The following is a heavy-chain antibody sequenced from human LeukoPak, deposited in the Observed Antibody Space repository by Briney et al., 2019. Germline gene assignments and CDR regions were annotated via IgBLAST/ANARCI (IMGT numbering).Heavy chain of an antibody. CDR1: GFTFSSYG. CDR2: IRYDGSNK. V-gene: IGHV3-30*02. CDR3: AKDLIDYDSSGYDY. Sequence: GGSLRLSCAASGFTFSSYGMHWVRQAPGKGLEWVAFIRYDGSNKYYADSVKGRFTISRDNSKNTLYLQMISLRAEDTAVYYCAKDLIDYDSSGYDYWGQGTLVTVSS. D-gene: IGHD3-22*01. J-gene: IGHJ4*02.